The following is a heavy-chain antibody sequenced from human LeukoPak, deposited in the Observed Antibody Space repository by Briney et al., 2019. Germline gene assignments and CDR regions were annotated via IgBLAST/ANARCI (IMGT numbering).Heavy chain of an antibody. V-gene: IGHV3-48*01. D-gene: IGHD2/OR15-2a*01. CDR1: GFTFSSYG. CDR2: ISSSSGTI. J-gene: IGHJ4*02. CDR3: ARGDYFDDSASPVDY. Sequence: GGSLRLSCAASGFTFSSYGMHWVRQAPGKGLEWVSYISSSSGTILYADSVKGRFTISRDNAKNSLYLQMNSLRAEDTAVYYCARGDYFDDSASPVDYWGQGTLVTVSS.